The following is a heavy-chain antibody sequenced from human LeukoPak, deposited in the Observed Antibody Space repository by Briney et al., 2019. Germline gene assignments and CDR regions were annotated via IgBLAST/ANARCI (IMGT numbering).Heavy chain of an antibody. V-gene: IGHV5-51*01. D-gene: IGHD6-19*01. CDR1: GYSSTSYW. J-gene: IGHJ6*03. CDR3: ARHVVGGSGWPYYYYMDV. Sequence: GESLKISCKGSGYSSTSYWIGWVRQMPGKGLEWMGIIYPGDSDTRYSPSFQGQVTISADKSISTAYLQWSSLKASDTAMYYCARHVVGGSGWPYYYYMDVWGKGTTVTVSS. CDR2: IYPGDSDT.